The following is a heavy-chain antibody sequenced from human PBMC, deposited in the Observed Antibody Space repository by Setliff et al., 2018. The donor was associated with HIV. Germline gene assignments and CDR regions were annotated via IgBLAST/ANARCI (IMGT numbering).Heavy chain of an antibody. CDR2: SHYSGSA. J-gene: IGHJ4*02. D-gene: IGHD3-22*01. V-gene: IGHV4-4*02. CDR1: GGSISSSNW. Sequence: SETLSLTCAVSGGSISSSNWWSWVRQPLGKGLEWIAYSHYSGSADYNPSLKSRVTISIDTSKSQLSLKLTSVTAADTAVYYCARERGRSYYDSSGFDYWGQGIPVTVSS. CDR3: ARERGRSYYDSSGFDY.